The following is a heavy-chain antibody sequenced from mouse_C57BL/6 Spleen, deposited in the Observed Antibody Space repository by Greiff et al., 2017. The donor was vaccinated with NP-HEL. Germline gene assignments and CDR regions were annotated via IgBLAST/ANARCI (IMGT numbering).Heavy chain of an antibody. CDR2: INPNNGGT. J-gene: IGHJ3*01. Sequence: EVQLQESGPELVKPGASVKIPCKASGYTFTDYNMDWVKQSHGKSLEWIGDINPNNGGTIYNQKFKGKATLTVDKSSSTAYMELRSLTSEDTAVYYCARSDWDEPFAYWGQGTLVTVSA. V-gene: IGHV1-18*01. D-gene: IGHD4-1*01. CDR1: GYTFTDYN. CDR3: ARSDWDEPFAY.